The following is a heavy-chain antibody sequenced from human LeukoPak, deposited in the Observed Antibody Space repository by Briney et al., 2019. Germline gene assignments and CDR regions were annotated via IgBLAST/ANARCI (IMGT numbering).Heavy chain of an antibody. Sequence: SETLSLTCTVSGGSISSGSYYWSWIRQPAGKGLEWIGRIYTSGSTNYNPSLKSRVTISVDTSKNQFSLKLSSVTAAATAVYYCARGRVVPLRGNWFDPWGQGTLVTVSS. J-gene: IGHJ5*02. D-gene: IGHD3-3*01. CDR1: GGSISSGSYY. V-gene: IGHV4-61*02. CDR2: IYTSGST. CDR3: ARGRVVPLRGNWFDP.